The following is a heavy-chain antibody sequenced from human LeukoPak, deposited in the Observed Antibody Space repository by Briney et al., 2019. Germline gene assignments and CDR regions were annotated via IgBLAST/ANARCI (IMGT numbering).Heavy chain of an antibody. D-gene: IGHD5-12*01. CDR3: AAKGNGYTGTYVFAH. J-gene: IGHJ4*02. CDR2: LYSSGYT. V-gene: IGHV3-66*01. CDR1: GFTFSNYW. Sequence: GGSLSLSCAASGFTFSNYWMTWVRQAPGQGLEWVSVLYSSGYTKYADSVKGRFSISRDTSENTLSLHMNSLRAEDSAVYYCAAKGNGYTGTYVFAHWGRGTLVTVSS.